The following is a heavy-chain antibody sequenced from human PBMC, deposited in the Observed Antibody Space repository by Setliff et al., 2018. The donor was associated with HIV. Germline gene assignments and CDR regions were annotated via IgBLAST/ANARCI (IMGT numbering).Heavy chain of an antibody. D-gene: IGHD6-13*01. CDR2: IHHSGGT. CDR3: SRLPDINSWPFDY. Sequence: PSETLSLTCTVSYGSSSGHYWTWIRQPPGKGLEWIGYIHHSGGTQYNPSLMSRLTISVDSSKNQSSLSLSSVTAADTAVYYCSRLPDINSWPFDYWARGTLVTVSS. V-gene: IGHV4-59*11. CDR1: YGSSSGHY. J-gene: IGHJ4*02.